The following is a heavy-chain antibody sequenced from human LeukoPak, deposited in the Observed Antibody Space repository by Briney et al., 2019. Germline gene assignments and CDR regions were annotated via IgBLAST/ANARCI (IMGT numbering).Heavy chain of an antibody. CDR1: GFSFSRHW. J-gene: IGHJ4*02. CDR3: ARESTSYYFDY. CDR2: ISSSSSYI. Sequence: GGSLRLSCAASGFSFSRHWMTWLRQAPGKGLEWVSSISSSSSYIYYADSVKGRFTISRDNAKNSLYLQMNSLRAEDTAVYYCARESTSYYFDYWGQGTLVTVSS. V-gene: IGHV3-21*01. D-gene: IGHD2-2*01.